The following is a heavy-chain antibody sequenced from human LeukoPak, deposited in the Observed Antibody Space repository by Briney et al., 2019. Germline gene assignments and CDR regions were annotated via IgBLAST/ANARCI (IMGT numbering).Heavy chain of an antibody. J-gene: IGHJ5*02. Sequence: SETLSLTCTVSGGSISSYYWSWIRQPPGKGLEWIGYIYTSGSTNYNPSLKSRVTISVDTSKNRFSLKLSSVTAADTAVYYCARLYYDILTGYYQGWFDPWGQGTLVTVSS. CDR1: GGSISSYY. D-gene: IGHD3-9*01. CDR2: IYTSGST. CDR3: ARLYYDILTGYYQGWFDP. V-gene: IGHV4-4*09.